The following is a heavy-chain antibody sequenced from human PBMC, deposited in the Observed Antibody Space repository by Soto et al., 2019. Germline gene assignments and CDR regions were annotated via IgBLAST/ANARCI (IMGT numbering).Heavy chain of an antibody. D-gene: IGHD2-15*01. V-gene: IGHV2-5*02. Sequence: QITLKESGPTLVKPTQTLTLTCSFSGFSLSTRGMSVGWIRQPPGKALEWLALIYWDDDKRYSPSLKSRLTITKDTSINHVVHTMTNMDPVDTATYYCAHVLGYRSGGSCYSGPSDYWGQGTPVTVSS. CDR1: GFSLSTRGMS. CDR3: AHVLGYRSGGSCYSGPSDY. J-gene: IGHJ4*02. CDR2: IYWDDDK.